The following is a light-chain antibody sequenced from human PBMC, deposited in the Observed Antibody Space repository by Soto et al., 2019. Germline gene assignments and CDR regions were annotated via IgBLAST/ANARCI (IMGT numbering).Light chain of an antibody. Sequence: QLVLTQSPSASASLGASVKLTCTLSSGHSNYAIAWHQQQSEKGPRFLMNLNSDGSHSKGDGIPDRFSGSSSGAERYLTISSLQSEDAADYYCQTWGSGIVVFGGGTKLTVL. CDR3: QTWGSGIVV. V-gene: IGLV4-69*01. J-gene: IGLJ2*01. CDR1: SGHSNYA. CDR2: LNSDGSH.